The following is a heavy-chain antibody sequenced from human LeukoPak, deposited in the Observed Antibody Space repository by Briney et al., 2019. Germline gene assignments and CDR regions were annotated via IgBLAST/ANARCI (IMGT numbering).Heavy chain of an antibody. CDR2: INPNSGGT. D-gene: IGHD3-22*01. Sequence: ASVKVSCKASGYTLTGYYMHWVRQAPGQGLEWMGRINPNSGGTNYAQKFQGRVTMTRDTSISTAYMELSRLRSDDTAVYYCARDRYYYDSSGQIDYWGQGTLVTVSS. CDR3: ARDRYYYDSSGQIDY. CDR1: GYTLTGYY. V-gene: IGHV1-2*06. J-gene: IGHJ4*02.